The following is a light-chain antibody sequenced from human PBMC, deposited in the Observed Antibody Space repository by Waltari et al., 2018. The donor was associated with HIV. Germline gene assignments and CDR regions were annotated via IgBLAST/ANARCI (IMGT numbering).Light chain of an antibody. J-gene: IGLJ1*01. CDR3: CSYADSYSYV. CDR1: NSDVGGYNL. Sequence: QSALTQPRSVSGSPGQSVTISCTGTNSDVGGYNLVSWYQQYPGKAHKYVIYDANKRPAGVPARCSASKSGNTDSLTISGIQAEDEAEYYCCSYADSYSYVFGTGTKVTVL. CDR2: DAN. V-gene: IGLV2-11*01.